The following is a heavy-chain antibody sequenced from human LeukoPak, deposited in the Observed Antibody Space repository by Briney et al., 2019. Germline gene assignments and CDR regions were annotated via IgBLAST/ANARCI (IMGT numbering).Heavy chain of an antibody. V-gene: IGHV3-7*01. CDR1: GFTFSSYW. CDR2: INLDGSEK. Sequence: GGSLRLSCGDSGFTFSSYWMSWVPQAPGKGLEWVANINLDGSEKYYVDSVKGRFTISRDNAKNSLYLQMNSLRAEDTAVYYCASSKGFDYWGQGTLVTVSS. J-gene: IGHJ4*02. CDR3: ASSKGFDY.